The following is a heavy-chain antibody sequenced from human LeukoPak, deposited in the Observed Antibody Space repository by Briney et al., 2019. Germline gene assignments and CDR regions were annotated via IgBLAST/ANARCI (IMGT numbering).Heavy chain of an antibody. V-gene: IGHV3-74*01. CDR2: INSDGTTT. Sequence: GGSLRLSCAASGFTVSSNYMSWVRQAPGKGLVWVSRINSDGTTTYYADSVKGRFTISRDNAKNTLFLQMNSLRPEDTALYYCASDLANFWTGYPHYWGQGTLVTVSS. D-gene: IGHD3/OR15-3a*01. CDR1: GFTVSSNY. CDR3: ASDLANFWTGYPHY. J-gene: IGHJ4*02.